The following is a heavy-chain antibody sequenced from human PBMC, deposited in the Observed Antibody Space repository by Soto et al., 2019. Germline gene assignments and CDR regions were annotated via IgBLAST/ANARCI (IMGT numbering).Heavy chain of an antibody. CDR1: RFTFSNYA. Sequence: EVQLLESGGGLVQPGGSLRLSCAASRFTFSNYAMNWVRQAPGKGLAWVSAISDSSGRTYYADSVKGRFTVSRDNSKNTLYLQMNNLRAEDTAVYYCAKAQYCSGGSCYGWGAAFDIWGQGTMVTVSS. J-gene: IGHJ3*02. V-gene: IGHV3-23*01. CDR3: AKAQYCSGGSCYGWGAAFDI. CDR2: ISDSSGRT. D-gene: IGHD2-15*01.